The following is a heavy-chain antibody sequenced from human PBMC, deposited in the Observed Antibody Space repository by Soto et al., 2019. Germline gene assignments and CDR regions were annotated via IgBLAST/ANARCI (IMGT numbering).Heavy chain of an antibody. Sequence: SETLSLTCTVSGDSISTYYWTWIRRPPGKGLEWLGYISYSGSTMYNPSLQSRVTISVDTSKNQFSLKLSSVTATDTAVYYCARLRRIQDENISSLFRPIDSWGRGTLVTVSS. CDR1: GDSISTYY. D-gene: IGHD6-13*01. J-gene: IGHJ4*02. CDR3: ARLRRIQDENISSLFRPIDS. V-gene: IGHV4-59*08. CDR2: ISYSGST.